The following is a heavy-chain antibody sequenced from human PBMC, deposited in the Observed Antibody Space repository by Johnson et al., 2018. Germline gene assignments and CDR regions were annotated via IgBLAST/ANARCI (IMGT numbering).Heavy chain of an antibody. CDR1: GGTFSTYS. V-gene: IGHV1-69*18. CDR3: ERELGGERRDVFDI. Sequence: QVQLVQSGAEVKKPGSSVKVSCKASGGTFSTYSISWVRQAPGQGLEWMGKIIPMYDTSSYAQKFQGRITITADESTSTAYMDLCGLSSEDTAVYFCERELGGERRDVFDIWGQGTKVTVSS. J-gene: IGHJ3*02. D-gene: IGHD3-16*01. CDR2: IIPMYDTS.